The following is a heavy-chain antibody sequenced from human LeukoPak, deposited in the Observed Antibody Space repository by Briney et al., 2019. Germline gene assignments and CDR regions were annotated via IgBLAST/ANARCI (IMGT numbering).Heavy chain of an antibody. J-gene: IGHJ4*02. Sequence: SETLSLTCTVSGGSISSYWWSWIRQPPGKGLEYIGYIFYSGSTNYNPSLKSRVTISVDTSKNQFSLKLSSVTAADTAVYYCARLRRAVAGTPYYFDYWGQGTLVTVSS. D-gene: IGHD6-19*01. V-gene: IGHV4-59*08. CDR1: GGSISSYW. CDR3: ARLRRAVAGTPYYFDY. CDR2: IFYSGST.